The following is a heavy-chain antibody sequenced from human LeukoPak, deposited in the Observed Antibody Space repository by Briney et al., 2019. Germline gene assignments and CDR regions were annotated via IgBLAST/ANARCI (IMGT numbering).Heavy chain of an antibody. Sequence: ASVKVSCKASGGTFSSYAISWVRQAPGQGLEWMGWMNPNSGNTGYAQKFQGRVTMTRNTSISTAYMELSSLGSEDTAVYYCAVDTAMVNRVDYWGQGTLVTVSS. D-gene: IGHD5-18*01. CDR1: GGTFSSYA. CDR3: AVDTAMVNRVDY. V-gene: IGHV1-8*02. CDR2: MNPNSGNT. J-gene: IGHJ4*02.